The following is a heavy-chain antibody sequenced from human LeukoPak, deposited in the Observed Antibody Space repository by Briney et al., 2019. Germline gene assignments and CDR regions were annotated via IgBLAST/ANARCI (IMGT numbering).Heavy chain of an antibody. D-gene: IGHD2-2*02. V-gene: IGHV3-30*02. CDR3: AREGIVVVPAAIRYYYYGMDV. Sequence: GGSLRLSCAASGFTFSTFGMHWVRQAPGKGLEWVAIIWYDGSNIHYADSVKGRFTISRDNSKNTLYLQMNSLRAEDTAVYYCAREGIVVVPAAIRYYYYGMDVWGQGTTVTVSS. CDR2: IWYDGSNI. CDR1: GFTFSTFG. J-gene: IGHJ6*02.